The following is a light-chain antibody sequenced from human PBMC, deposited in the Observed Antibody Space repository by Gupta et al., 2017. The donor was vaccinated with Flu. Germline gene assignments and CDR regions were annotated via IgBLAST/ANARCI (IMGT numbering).Light chain of an antibody. CDR1: SGHSHYD. J-gene: IGLJ1*01. CDR2: GNSDGRH. Sequence: QLDLTQSPSASASLGASLKLTCTLSSGHSHYDIAWHQQRPERAPRFLCRGNSDGRHTTGVVVPSRSAGSTSGADSQLSISNVEAYYCSAYYYQPCGTCVFGGGTTVTVL. V-gene: IGLV4-69*01. CDR3: QPCGTCV.